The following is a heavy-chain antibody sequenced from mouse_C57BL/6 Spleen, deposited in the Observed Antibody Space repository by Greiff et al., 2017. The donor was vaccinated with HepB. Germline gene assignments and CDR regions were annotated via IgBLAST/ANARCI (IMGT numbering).Heavy chain of an antibody. CDR3: ARAGGNYDFFYAMDY. V-gene: IGHV1-72*01. J-gene: IGHJ4*01. D-gene: IGHD2-1*01. CDR1: GYTFTSYW. CDR2: IDPNSGGT. Sequence: KESCKASGYTFTSYWMHWVKQRPGRGLEWIGRIDPNSGGTKYNEKFKSKATLTVDKPSSTAYMQLSSLTSEDSAVYYCARAGGNYDFFYAMDYWGQGTSVTVSS.